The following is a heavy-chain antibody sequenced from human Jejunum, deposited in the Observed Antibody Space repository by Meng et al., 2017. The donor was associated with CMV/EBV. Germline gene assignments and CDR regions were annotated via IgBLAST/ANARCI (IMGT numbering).Heavy chain of an antibody. CDR2: IRYDETKK. CDR3: ARQTVVAGSYYGMDV. J-gene: IGHJ6*02. Sequence: FICSSYGMHWVRQAPGKGLEWVAFIRYDETKKHYADSVKGRFTISRDNSKNALSLQMGSLRAEDTAVYYCARQTVVAGSYYGMDVWGQGTTVTVSS. V-gene: IGHV3-30*02. D-gene: IGHD2-2*01. CDR1: FICSSYG.